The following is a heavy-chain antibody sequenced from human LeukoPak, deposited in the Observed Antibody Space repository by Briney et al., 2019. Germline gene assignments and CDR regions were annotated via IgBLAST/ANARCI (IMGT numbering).Heavy chain of an antibody. V-gene: IGHV3-33*06. Sequence: GGSLRLSCAASGFTFSSYGMHWVRQAPGKGLEWVAVIWYDGSNKYYADSVKGRFTISRDNSKNTLYLQMNSLRAEDTAVYYCAKKPSNGPFDSWGQGTLVTVSS. D-gene: IGHD1-14*01. J-gene: IGHJ4*02. CDR1: GFTFSSYG. CDR3: AKKPSNGPFDS. CDR2: IWYDGSNK.